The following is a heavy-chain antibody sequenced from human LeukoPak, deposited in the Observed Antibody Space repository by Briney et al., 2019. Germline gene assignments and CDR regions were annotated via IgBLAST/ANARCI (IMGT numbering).Heavy chain of an antibody. CDR3: AKDRGYSSGWYLDY. Sequence: GGSLRLSCAGAGFTFRSYAMTWVRQAPGKGLGWVSSISGSGGSTFYADSVKGRFTISRDYSKNTLELQMNSLRAEDTAVYYCAKDRGYSSGWYLDYWGQGALVTVSS. V-gene: IGHV3-23*01. CDR1: GFTFRSYA. CDR2: ISGSGGST. J-gene: IGHJ4*02. D-gene: IGHD6-19*01.